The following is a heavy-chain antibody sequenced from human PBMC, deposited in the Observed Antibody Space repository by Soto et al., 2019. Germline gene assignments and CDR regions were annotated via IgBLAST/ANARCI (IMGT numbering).Heavy chain of an antibody. CDR2: IYYSGST. CDR3: ARELRFGEDYYGMDV. D-gene: IGHD3-10*01. J-gene: IGHJ6*02. Sequence: QVQLQESGPGLVKPSQTLSLTCTVSGGSISSGGYYWSWIRQHPGKGLEWIGYIYYSGSTYYNPSLKSRVTRAVDTSKNQFSLKLSSVNAADTAVYYCARELRFGEDYYGMDVWGQGTTVTVSS. CDR1: GGSISSGGYY. V-gene: IGHV4-31*03.